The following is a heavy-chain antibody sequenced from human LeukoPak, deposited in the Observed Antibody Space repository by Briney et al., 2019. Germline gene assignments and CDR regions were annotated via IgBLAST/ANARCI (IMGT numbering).Heavy chain of an antibody. Sequence: GGSLRLSCAASGFTFSSYWMSWVRQAPGKGLEWVGRIRSNSDGGTIDYAAPVKGRFTLSRDDSKTTLYLQMNSLQTEDTAVYYCATDFYDSTWGQGTLVTVSS. V-gene: IGHV3-15*01. CDR2: IRSNSDGGTI. CDR3: ATDFYDST. CDR1: GFTFSSYW. J-gene: IGHJ5*02. D-gene: IGHD3-22*01.